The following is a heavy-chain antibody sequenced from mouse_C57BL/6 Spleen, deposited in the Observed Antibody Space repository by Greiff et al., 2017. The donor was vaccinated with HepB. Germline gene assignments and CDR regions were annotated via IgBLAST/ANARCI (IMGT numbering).Heavy chain of an antibody. V-gene: IGHV1-72*01. J-gene: IGHJ1*03. Sequence: QVQLKQPGAELVKPGASVKLSCKASGYTFTSYWMHWVKQRPGRGLEWIGRIDPNSGGTKYNEKFKSKATLTVDKPSSTAYMQLSSLTSEDSAVYYCARGSSNYDWYFDVWGTGTTVTVSS. CDR2: IDPNSGGT. CDR1: GYTFTSYW. CDR3: ARGSSNYDWYFDV. D-gene: IGHD2-5*01.